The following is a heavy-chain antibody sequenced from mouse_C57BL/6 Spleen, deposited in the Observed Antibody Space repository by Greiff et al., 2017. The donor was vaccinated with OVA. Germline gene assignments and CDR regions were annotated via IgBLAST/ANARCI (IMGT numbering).Heavy chain of an antibody. CDR2: IYPGDGDT. V-gene: IGHV1-82*01. CDR1: GYAFSSSW. CDR3: ARGDVDY. Sequence: VKVVESGPELVKPGASVKISCKASGYAFSSSWMNWVKQRPGKGLEWIGRIYPGDGDTNYNGKFKGKATLTADKSSSTAYMQLSSLTSEDSAVYFCARGDVDYWGQGTTLTVSS. J-gene: IGHJ2*01.